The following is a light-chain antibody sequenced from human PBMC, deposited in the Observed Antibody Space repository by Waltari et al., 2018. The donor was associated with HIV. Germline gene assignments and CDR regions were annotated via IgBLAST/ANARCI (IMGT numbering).Light chain of an antibody. CDR2: GAS. CDR3: QQYGSSPIT. V-gene: IGKV3-20*01. CDR1: QSVSSSY. J-gene: IGKJ5*01. Sequence: ELVLTQSPGTLSLSPGERATLSCRADQSVSSSYLAWYQQKHGPAPRLLIYGASSRATVIPEMFSGSESGTDFTLTSSRLEPEDFSVYDCQQYGSSPITFGQGTRLEIK.